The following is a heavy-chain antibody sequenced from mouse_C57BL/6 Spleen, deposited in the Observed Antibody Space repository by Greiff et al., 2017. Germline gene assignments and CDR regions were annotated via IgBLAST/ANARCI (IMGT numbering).Heavy chain of an antibody. Sequence: QVQLKASGPGLVQPSQSLSITCTVSGFSLTSYGVHWVRQSPGKGLEWLGVMWRGGSTDYNAAFMSRLSITKDNSKSQVFFKMNRLQADDTAIYCCAINWDDYAMDYWGQGTSVTVSS. CDR2: MWRGGST. J-gene: IGHJ4*01. CDR3: AINWDDYAMDY. CDR1: GFSLTSYG. V-gene: IGHV2-5*01. D-gene: IGHD4-1*02.